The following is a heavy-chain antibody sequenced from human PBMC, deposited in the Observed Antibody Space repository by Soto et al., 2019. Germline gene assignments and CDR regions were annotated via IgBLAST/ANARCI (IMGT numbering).Heavy chain of an antibody. CDR2: MNPNSGNT. CDR3: ATFAGACSGGSCYPYYFDY. CDR1: GYTFTSYD. Sequence: ASVKVSCKASGYTFTSYDINWVRQATGQGLEWMGWMNPNSGNTGYAQKFQGRVTMTKNTSISTAYMELSSLRSEDTAVYYCATFAGACSGGSCYPYYFDYWGQGTLVSVSS. V-gene: IGHV1-8*01. J-gene: IGHJ4*02. D-gene: IGHD2-15*01.